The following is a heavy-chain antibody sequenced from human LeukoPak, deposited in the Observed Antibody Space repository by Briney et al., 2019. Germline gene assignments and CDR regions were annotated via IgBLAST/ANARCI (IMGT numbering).Heavy chain of an antibody. Sequence: GGSLRLSCAASEFTVSSSYMSWVRQAPGKGLEWVSVIYSGGSTYYADSVKGRFTISRDNARNSLYLQMNSLRDEDTAVYYCARGGSGSYYVYWGQGTLVTVSS. V-gene: IGHV3-53*01. D-gene: IGHD3-10*01. CDR3: ARGGSGSYYVY. CDR1: EFTVSSSY. CDR2: IYSGGST. J-gene: IGHJ4*02.